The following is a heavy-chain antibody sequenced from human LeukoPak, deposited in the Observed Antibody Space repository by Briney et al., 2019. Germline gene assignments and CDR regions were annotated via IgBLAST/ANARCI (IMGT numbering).Heavy chain of an antibody. CDR1: GGSFSGYY. D-gene: IGHD3-10*01. CDR3: ARAVGSGSFQTYYYYMDV. V-gene: IGHV4-34*01. CDR2: INHSGTT. Sequence: KPSETLSLTCAVYGGSFSGYYWSWIRQSPGKGLEWIGEINHSGTTHYNPSLKSRVTISVDTSKNQFSLKLSSVTAADTAVYYCARAVGSGSFQTYYYYMDVWGKGTTVTISS. J-gene: IGHJ6*03.